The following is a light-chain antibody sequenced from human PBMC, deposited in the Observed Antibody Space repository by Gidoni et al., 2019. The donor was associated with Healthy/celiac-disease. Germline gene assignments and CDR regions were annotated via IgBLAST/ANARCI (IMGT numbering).Light chain of an antibody. CDR2: GAA. V-gene: IGKV3-20*01. CDR3: QQYGSSHPMYT. J-gene: IGKJ2*01. CDR1: QCVSSSY. Sequence: EIVSTQSPGTLSLSPGERATLSCRASQCVSSSYLVWYQQKPGQAPRLLIYGAASRAAGIPDRFSGSGSGTDFTLTISRLEPEDFAVYYCQQYGSSHPMYTFGQGTKLEIK.